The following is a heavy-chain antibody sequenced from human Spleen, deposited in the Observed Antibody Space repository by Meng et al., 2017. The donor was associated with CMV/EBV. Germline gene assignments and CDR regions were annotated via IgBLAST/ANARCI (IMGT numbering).Heavy chain of an antibody. CDR2: ITASGGST. V-gene: IGHV3-23*01. Sequence: GESLKISCAASGFTFSSFAMSWVRQAPGKGLEWDSAITASGGSTYYADSVKGRFTISRDNSKNTLYLQMNSLRAEDTAVYYCAKAYSGSWYREYYDYRGQGTLVTVSS. D-gene: IGHD6-13*01. CDR1: GFTFSSFA. CDR3: AKAYSGSWYREYYDY. J-gene: IGHJ4*02.